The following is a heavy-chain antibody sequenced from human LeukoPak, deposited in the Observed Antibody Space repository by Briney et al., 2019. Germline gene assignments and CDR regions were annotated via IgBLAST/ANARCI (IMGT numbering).Heavy chain of an antibody. CDR2: IKQDGSEK. D-gene: IGHD3-3*01. J-gene: IGHJ6*02. CDR3: ASQPPLTIFGVVGGVGMDV. Sequence: GGSLRLSCAASGFTFSSYWMSWVRQAPGKGLGWVANIKQDGSEKYYVDSVKGRFTISRDNAKNSLYLQMNSLRAEDTAVYYCASQPPLTIFGVVGGVGMDVWGQGTTVTVSS. V-gene: IGHV3-7*01. CDR1: GFTFSSYW.